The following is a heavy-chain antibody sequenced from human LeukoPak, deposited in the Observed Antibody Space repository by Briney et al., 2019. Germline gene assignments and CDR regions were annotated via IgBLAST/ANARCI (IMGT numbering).Heavy chain of an antibody. CDR1: GFTFSSYG. J-gene: IGHJ4*02. Sequence: GGSLRLSCAASGFTFSSYGMRWVRQAPGKGLEWVAVISFDGSNKYYADSVKGRFTISRDNPKNTLYLQMNSLRADDTAVYYCAKEVAAITFFDYWGQGTLVTVSS. V-gene: IGHV3-30*18. CDR3: AKEVAAITFFDY. D-gene: IGHD5-12*01. CDR2: ISFDGSNK.